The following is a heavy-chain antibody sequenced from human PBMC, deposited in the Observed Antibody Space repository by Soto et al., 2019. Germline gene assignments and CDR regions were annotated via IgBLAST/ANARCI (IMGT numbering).Heavy chain of an antibody. V-gene: IGHV3-23*01. D-gene: IGHD1-26*01. Sequence: QLLESGGGLVQPGGSLRLSCAASGFTFNSYAMSWVRQAPGKGLEWVSAISSSGTSTSYADSVKGRFTISRDNSKNTLYLQMNSLRAEDTAVYYCAKDMYGAIRGSSDYWGQGTLVTVSS. J-gene: IGHJ4*02. CDR2: ISSSGTST. CDR1: GFTFNSYA. CDR3: AKDMYGAIRGSSDY.